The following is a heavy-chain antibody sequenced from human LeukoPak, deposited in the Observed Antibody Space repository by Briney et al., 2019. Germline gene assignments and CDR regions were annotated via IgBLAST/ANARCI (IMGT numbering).Heavy chain of an antibody. Sequence: GGFLRLSCAASGFTFSDYNMSWVRQAPGKGLEWVSYITDSGNTIHYADSVKGRFTISRDNAKNSLYLQMNSLRAEDTAVYYCARSIGLTGGGVDVWGQGTTVTVSS. CDR3: ARSIGLTGGGVDV. J-gene: IGHJ6*02. CDR1: GFTFSDYN. CDR2: ITDSGNTI. D-gene: IGHD3-9*01. V-gene: IGHV3-11*01.